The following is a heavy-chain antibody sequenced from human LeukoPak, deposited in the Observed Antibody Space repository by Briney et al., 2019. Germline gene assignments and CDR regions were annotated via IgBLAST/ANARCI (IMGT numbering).Heavy chain of an antibody. V-gene: IGHV1-69*13. D-gene: IGHD1-1*01. CDR1: GGTFSSYA. Sequence: SVKVSCKASGGTFSSYAISWVRQAPGQGLEWMGGIIPIFGTANYAQKFQGRVTITADESTSTAYMELSSLRSEDTAVYYCARHELVRSAFDIWGQGTMVTVSS. CDR3: ARHELVRSAFDI. J-gene: IGHJ3*02. CDR2: IIPIFGTA.